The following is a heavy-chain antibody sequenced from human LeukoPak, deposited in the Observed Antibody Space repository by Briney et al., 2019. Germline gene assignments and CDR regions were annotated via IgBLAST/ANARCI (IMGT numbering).Heavy chain of an antibody. J-gene: IGHJ6*03. CDR1: GGSFSGYY. Sequence: SETLSLTCAVYGGSFSGYYWIWIRQPPGKGLEWIGEINHSESTNYNPSLNSRVTISVDPSKKQFSLKLRFVTPADTAVYYCARTTEGYCSGGSCYYYYYYMDVWGKGTTVTVSS. CDR2: INHSEST. D-gene: IGHD2-15*01. V-gene: IGHV4-34*01. CDR3: ARTTEGYCSGGSCYYYYYYMDV.